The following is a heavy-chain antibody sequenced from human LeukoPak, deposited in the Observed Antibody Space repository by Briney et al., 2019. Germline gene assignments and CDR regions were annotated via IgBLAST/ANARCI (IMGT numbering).Heavy chain of an antibody. CDR2: IKQDGSEK. D-gene: IGHD5-12*01. V-gene: IGHV3-7*01. J-gene: IGHJ5*02. CDR1: GFTFSSYW. Sequence: GGSLRLSCAVSGFTFSSYWMSWVRQAPGKGLEWVANIKQDGSEKYYVDSVKGRFTISRDNAKNSLYLQMNSLRAEDTAVYYCARDNSGYDLNWFDPWGQGTLVTVSS. CDR3: ARDNSGYDLNWFDP.